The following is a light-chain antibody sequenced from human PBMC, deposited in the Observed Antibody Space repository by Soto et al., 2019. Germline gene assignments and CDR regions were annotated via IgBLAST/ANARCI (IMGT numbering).Light chain of an antibody. CDR2: DVN. Sequence: QAVLTQPASVSGSPGQSITISCTGTSSDVGGYNYVSWYQHHPGKAPKLLIYDVNNRPSGVSDRFSGSKSGNSASLSISGLQPEDEASYFCGSYTSATTWVFGGGTKLTVL. V-gene: IGLV2-14*01. CDR3: GSYTSATTWV. CDR1: SSDVGGYNY. J-gene: IGLJ3*02.